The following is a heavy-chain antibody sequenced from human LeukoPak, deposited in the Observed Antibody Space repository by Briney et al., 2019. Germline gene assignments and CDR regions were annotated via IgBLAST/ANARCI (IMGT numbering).Heavy chain of an antibody. Sequence: SETLSLTCVLYGGSSSNYYWSWIRQSPGKGLEWIGFIYYSGNTNYNPSLRSRVTISIDTSKNQFSLKLTSVTPADTAVYYCARVPVAAREYFDYWGQGTLVTVSS. CDR1: GGSSSNYY. D-gene: IGHD6-19*01. CDR2: IYYSGNT. CDR3: ARVPVAAREYFDY. V-gene: IGHV4-59*01. J-gene: IGHJ4*02.